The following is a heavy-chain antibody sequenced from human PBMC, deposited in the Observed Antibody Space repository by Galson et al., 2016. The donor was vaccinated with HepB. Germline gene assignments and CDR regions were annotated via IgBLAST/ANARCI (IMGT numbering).Heavy chain of an antibody. CDR1: GFTFTSSA. CDR3: AAALYCGNVNCYPPRDY. J-gene: IGHJ4*02. Sequence: SVKVSCKASGFTFTSSAVQWVRQARGQRLEWIGWTVVGSGNTNYAQKFQERITVTRDMSTATVYMELSSLRPEDTAIYYCAAALYCGNVNCYPPRDYWGQGTLVTVSS. D-gene: IGHD2-2*01. CDR2: TVVGSGNT. V-gene: IGHV1-58*01.